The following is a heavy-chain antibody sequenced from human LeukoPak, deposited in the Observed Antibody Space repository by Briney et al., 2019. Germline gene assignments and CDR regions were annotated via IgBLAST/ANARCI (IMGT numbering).Heavy chain of an antibody. J-gene: IGHJ4*02. CDR2: INPNSGGT. V-gene: IGHV1-2*02. Sequence: PGASVKASCKASGYTFTGYYMHWVRQAPGQGLEWMGWINPNSGGTNYAQKFQGGVTMTRDTSISTAYMELSRLRSDDTAVYYCARGSIAYDILTGYDDYWGQGTLVTVSS. D-gene: IGHD3-9*01. CDR3: ARGSIAYDILTGYDDY. CDR1: GYTFTGYY.